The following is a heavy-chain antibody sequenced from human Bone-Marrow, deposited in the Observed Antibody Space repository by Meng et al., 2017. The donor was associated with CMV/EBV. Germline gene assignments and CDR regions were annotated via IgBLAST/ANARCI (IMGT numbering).Heavy chain of an antibody. V-gene: IGHV5-51*01. J-gene: IGHJ4*02. Sequence: GGSLRLSCKGSGYSFTSYWIGWVRQMPGKGLEWMGIIYPGDSDTRYSPSFQGQVTISADKSISTAYLQWSSLKASDTAMYYCARVVPARKLPGPYYFDYWGQGTLVTVSS. D-gene: IGHD2-15*01. CDR1: GYSFTSYW. CDR3: ARVVPARKLPGPYYFDY. CDR2: IYPGDSDT.